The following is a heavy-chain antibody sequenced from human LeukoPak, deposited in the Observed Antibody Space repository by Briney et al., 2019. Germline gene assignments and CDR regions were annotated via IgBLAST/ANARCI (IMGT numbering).Heavy chain of an antibody. V-gene: IGHV3-23*01. D-gene: IGHD5-12*01. Sequence: GGSLRLSCEASGFTFRSYAMSWVRQAPGKGLEWVSGISGDGGSTYYADSVKGRFTISRDNSKYTLYLQMSSLRAEDTAIYYCAKGNWLEYYYGMDVWGQGTTVTVSS. CDR2: ISGDGGST. CDR1: GFTFRSYA. J-gene: IGHJ6*02. CDR3: AKGNWLEYYYGMDV.